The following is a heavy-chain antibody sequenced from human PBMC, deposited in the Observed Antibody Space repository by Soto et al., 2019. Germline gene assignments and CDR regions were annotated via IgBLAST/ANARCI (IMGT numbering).Heavy chain of an antibody. CDR1: GGTFSSYA. CDR3: AREGADYYDSSGYRYAGAFDI. J-gene: IGHJ3*02. D-gene: IGHD3-22*01. CDR2: IIPIFGTA. Sequence: ASVKVSCKASGGTFSSYAISWVRQAPGQGLEWMGGIIPIFGTANYAQKFQGRVTITADESTSTAYMELSSLRSEDTAVYYCAREGADYYDSSGYRYAGAFDIWGQGTMVTVSS. V-gene: IGHV1-69*13.